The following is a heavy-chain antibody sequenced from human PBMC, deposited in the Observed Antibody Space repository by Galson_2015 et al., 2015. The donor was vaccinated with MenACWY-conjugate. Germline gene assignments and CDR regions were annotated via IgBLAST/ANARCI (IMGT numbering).Heavy chain of an antibody. Sequence: SLRLSCAASGFTFSSYAMHWARQAPGKGLEYVSAISSNGGSTYYANSVKGRFTISRDNSKNTLYLQMNSLRAEDTAVYYCARGGGRIVVVVAAIPYWGQGTLVTVSS. CDR3: ARGGGRIVVVVAAIPY. CDR1: GFTFSSYA. V-gene: IGHV3-64*01. D-gene: IGHD2-15*01. J-gene: IGHJ4*02. CDR2: ISSNGGST.